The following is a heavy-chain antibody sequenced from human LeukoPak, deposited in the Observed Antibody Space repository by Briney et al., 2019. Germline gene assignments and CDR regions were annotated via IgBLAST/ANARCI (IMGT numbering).Heavy chain of an antibody. CDR2: IYAGDADT. D-gene: IGHD1-7*01. V-gene: IGHV5-51*01. J-gene: IGHJ4*02. Sequence: GESLKISCKGSGHSFSTDWTAWVRQMPGKGLEWMGVIYAGDADTRYSPSFQGRVTISADKSLNTAYLQWTNLKASDTAMYYCARFRGELMDGFDFWGQGTLVTVSS. CDR3: ARFRGELMDGFDF. CDR1: GHSFSTDW.